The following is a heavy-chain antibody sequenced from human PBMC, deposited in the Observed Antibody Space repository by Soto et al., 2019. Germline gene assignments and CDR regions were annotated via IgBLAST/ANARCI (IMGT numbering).Heavy chain of an antibody. D-gene: IGHD2-15*01. Sequence: GESLKISCKGSGYSFLNYWIGWVRQMPGKDLEWIGIIYPDDSETRYSPSFQGRVTISVDRSITTTYLQWNTLQASDTAMYYCARRGGTVAATHYGMDVWGQGTTVTVSS. V-gene: IGHV5-51*01. CDR2: IYPDDSET. CDR1: GYSFLNYW. J-gene: IGHJ6*02. CDR3: ARRGGTVAATHYGMDV.